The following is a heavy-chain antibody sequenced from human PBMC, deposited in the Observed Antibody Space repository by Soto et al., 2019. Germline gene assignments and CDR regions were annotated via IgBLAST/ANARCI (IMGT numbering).Heavy chain of an antibody. CDR2: IYHSGST. V-gene: IGHV4-30-2*01. J-gene: IGHJ4*02. CDR1: DGSISRGAYS. D-gene: IGHD6-13*01. Sequence: TLSETWAVSDGSISRGAYSWSWNRQPPGKGLEWIGYIYHSGSTYYNPSLKSRVTISVDKSKNQFSLKLTSVTAADTAVYYCARARATIAAAAIFDCWGQGTLVTVSS. CDR3: ARARATIAAAAIFDC.